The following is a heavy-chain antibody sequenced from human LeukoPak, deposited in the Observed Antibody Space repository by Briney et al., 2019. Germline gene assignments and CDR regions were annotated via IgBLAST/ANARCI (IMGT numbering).Heavy chain of an antibody. D-gene: IGHD3-10*01. J-gene: IGHJ3*01. CDR1: GIIVSDNY. Sequence: AGGSLRLSCAASGIIVSDNYMTWVRHVPGKGLEWVSTIYRDNSTYYADSVRGRFSISRDNSKTTMFLQMNNLRGEDSAVYYCSRVNHLGSGGYRQRAIDVWGQGTLVTVSS. V-gene: IGHV3-53*01. CDR3: SRVNHLGSGGYRQRAIDV. CDR2: IYRDNST.